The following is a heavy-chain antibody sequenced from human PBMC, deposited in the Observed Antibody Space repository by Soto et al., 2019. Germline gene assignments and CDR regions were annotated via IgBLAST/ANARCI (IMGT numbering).Heavy chain of an antibody. V-gene: IGHV1-3*01. CDR2: INAGNGNT. CDR3: GRHCSSTSCYDNYYYYGMDV. J-gene: IGHJ6*02. CDR1: GYTFTSYA. D-gene: IGHD2-2*01. Sequence: ASVKVSCKASGYTFTSYAMHWVRQAPGQRLEWMGWINAGNGNTKYSQKFQGRVTITRDTSASTAYMELSSLRSEDTAVYYCGRHCSSTSCYDNYYYYGMDVLGQWTTVTFCS.